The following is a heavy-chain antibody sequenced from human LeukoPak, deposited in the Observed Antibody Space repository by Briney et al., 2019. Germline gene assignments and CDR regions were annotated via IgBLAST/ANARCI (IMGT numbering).Heavy chain of an antibody. Sequence: PGGSLSLSCAASGFTFSSYGMHWVRQAPGKGLEWVAFIRYDGSNKYYADSVKGRFTISRDNSKNTLYLQMNSLRAEDTAVYYCAKDRQAVAGYSYYYYMDVWGKGTTVTISS. CDR1: GFTFSSYG. CDR3: AKDRQAVAGYSYYYYMDV. J-gene: IGHJ6*03. D-gene: IGHD6-19*01. CDR2: IRYDGSNK. V-gene: IGHV3-30*02.